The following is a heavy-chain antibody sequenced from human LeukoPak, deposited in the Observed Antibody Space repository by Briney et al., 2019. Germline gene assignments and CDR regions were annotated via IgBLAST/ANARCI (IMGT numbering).Heavy chain of an antibody. D-gene: IGHD2-2*02. CDR1: GYTFTGYY. CDR2: INPNSGGT. CDR3: ARDLGVGYCSSTSCYTFVGAFDI. J-gene: IGHJ3*02. V-gene: IGHV1-2*02. Sequence: ASVKVSCKASGYTFTGYYMHWGRQAPGQGLEWMGWINPNSGGTNYAQKFQGRVTMTRDTSISTAYMELSRLRSDDTAVYYCARDLGVGYCSSTSCYTFVGAFDIWGQGTMVTVSS.